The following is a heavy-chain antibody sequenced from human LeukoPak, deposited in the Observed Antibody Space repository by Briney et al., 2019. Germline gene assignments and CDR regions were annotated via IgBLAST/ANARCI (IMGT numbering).Heavy chain of an antibody. CDR2: IYYSGST. D-gene: IGHD3-3*01. J-gene: IGHJ6*02. V-gene: IGHV4-31*03. CDR3: ARDRNDFWSGSYYGMDV. Sequence: SETLSLTCTVSGGSISSGGYYWSWVRQHPVKGLEWIGYIYYSGSTYYNPSLKSRVTISVDTSKNQFSLKLSSVTAADTAVYYCARDRNDFWSGSYYGMDVWGQGTTVTVSS. CDR1: GGSISSGGYY.